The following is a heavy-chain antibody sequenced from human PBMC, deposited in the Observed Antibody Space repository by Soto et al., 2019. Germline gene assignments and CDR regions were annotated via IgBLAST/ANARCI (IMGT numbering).Heavy chain of an antibody. CDR2: INSDGSST. Sequence: GSLRLSCAASGFTFSSYWMHWVRQAPGKGLVWVSRINSDGSSTSYADSVKGRFTISRDNAKNTLYLQMNSLKAEDTAVYYCARAARYANWFDPWGQGTLVTVSS. CDR3: ARAARYANWFDP. CDR1: GFTFSSYW. D-gene: IGHD1-1*01. J-gene: IGHJ5*02. V-gene: IGHV3-74*01.